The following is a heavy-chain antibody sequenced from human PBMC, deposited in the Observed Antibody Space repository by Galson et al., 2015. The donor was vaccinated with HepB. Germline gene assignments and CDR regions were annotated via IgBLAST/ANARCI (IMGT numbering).Heavy chain of an antibody. CDR2: ISYDGSNK. CDR3: ARGWTYSSSWLFDY. V-gene: IGHV3-30-3*01. Sequence: SLRLSCAASGFTFSSYAMHWVRQAPGKGLEWVAVISYDGSNKYYADSVKGRFTISRDNSKNTLYLQMNSLRAEDTAVYYCARGWTYSSSWLFDYWGQGTLVTVSS. D-gene: IGHD6-13*01. J-gene: IGHJ4*02. CDR1: GFTFSSYA.